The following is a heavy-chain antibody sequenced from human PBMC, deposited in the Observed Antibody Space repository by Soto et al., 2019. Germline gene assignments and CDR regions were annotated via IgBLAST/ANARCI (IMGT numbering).Heavy chain of an antibody. CDR3: VRTSLVVAAATREDY. Sequence: EVQLVESGGGLVQPGGSLRLSCAASGFTFSSYWMHWVRQAPGKGLVWVSRINRDGSSTGYADSVKGRFTISRDNAKNTLYLQMNSLRAEDTAVYYCVRTSLVVAAATREDYWGQGTLVTVSS. CDR2: INRDGSST. J-gene: IGHJ4*02. CDR1: GFTFSSYW. D-gene: IGHD2-15*01. V-gene: IGHV3-74*01.